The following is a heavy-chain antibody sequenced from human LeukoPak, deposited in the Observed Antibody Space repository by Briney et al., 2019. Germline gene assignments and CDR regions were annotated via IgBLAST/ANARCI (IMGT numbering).Heavy chain of an antibody. Sequence: GGSLRLSCAASGFTFSSYSMNWVRQAPGKGLEWVSSISSSSSYIYYADSVKGRFTISKDNAKNSLYLQMNSLRAEDTAVYYCARDINNFGEIDYWGQGTLVTVSS. J-gene: IGHJ4*02. V-gene: IGHV3-21*01. CDR3: ARDINNFGEIDY. CDR2: ISSSSSYI. CDR1: GFTFSSYS. D-gene: IGHD1-20*01.